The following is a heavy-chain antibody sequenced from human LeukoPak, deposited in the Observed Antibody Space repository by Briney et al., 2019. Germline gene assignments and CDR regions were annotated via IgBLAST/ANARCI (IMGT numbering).Heavy chain of an antibody. D-gene: IGHD6-25*01. V-gene: IGHV4-59*01. J-gene: IGHJ5*02. CDR2: IYYSGST. Sequence: KTSETLSLTCTVSGVSISSYYWSWIRQPPGKGLEWIGYIYYSGSTNYNPSLKSRVTISVDTSKNQFSLKLSSVTAADTAVYYCAGGASGWFDPWGQGPLVTVSS. CDR3: AGGASGWFDP. CDR1: GVSISSYY.